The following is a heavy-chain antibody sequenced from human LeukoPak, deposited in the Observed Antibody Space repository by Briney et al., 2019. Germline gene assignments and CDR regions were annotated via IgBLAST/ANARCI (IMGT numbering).Heavy chain of an antibody. Sequence: GGSLRLSCAASGFTFSSYGMHWVRQAPGKGLEWVSSITSTSTYIYYADSVKGRFTISRDNAKNSLYLQMNGLRVEDTAVYYCARDPYSGGYGAYYYYYMDLWGKGTTVTISS. D-gene: IGHD1-26*01. CDR3: ARDPYSGGYGAYYYYYMDL. J-gene: IGHJ6*03. CDR2: ITSTSTYI. V-gene: IGHV3-21*01. CDR1: GFTFSSYG.